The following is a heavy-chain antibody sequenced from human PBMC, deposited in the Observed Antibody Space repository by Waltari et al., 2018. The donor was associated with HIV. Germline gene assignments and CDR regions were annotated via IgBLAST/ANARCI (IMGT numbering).Heavy chain of an antibody. V-gene: IGHV4-30-4*01. CDR2: MYYSGST. J-gene: IGHJ5*02. CDR3: ARVKIVGNWFDP. Sequence: QVQLQESGPGLVKPSQTLSLTCTVSGGSISSGDYYWSWIRQPPGKGLEWIGYMYYSGSTYSNPSLKSRVTISVDTSKNRFSLKLSSVTAADTAVYYCARVKIVGNWFDPWGQGTLVTVSS. D-gene: IGHD1-26*01. CDR1: GGSISSGDYY.